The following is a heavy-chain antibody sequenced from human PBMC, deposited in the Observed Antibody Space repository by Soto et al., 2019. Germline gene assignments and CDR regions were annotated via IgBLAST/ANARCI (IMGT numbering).Heavy chain of an antibody. D-gene: IGHD2-15*01. J-gene: IGHJ5*01. V-gene: IGHV4-30-4*01. Sequence: TSETLSLTCSVSGDSISTVDYFWAWIRQPPGQALEYIGYIYKSTTTYYNPSFESRVAISLDTSKSQFSLTVTSVTAADTAVYFCARGRYCLTGRCFPNWFDSWGQGTLVTVSS. CDR3: ARGRYCLTGRCFPNWFDS. CDR2: IYKSTTT. CDR1: GDSISTVDYF.